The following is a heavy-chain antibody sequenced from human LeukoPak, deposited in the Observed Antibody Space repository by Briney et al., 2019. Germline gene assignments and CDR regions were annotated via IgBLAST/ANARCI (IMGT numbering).Heavy chain of an antibody. Sequence: PGGALRLSCAASGFTFSSYEMNWVRQAPGKGLAWVSDISSSVSTIYYATSVKSRFTISRDNAQPSLYLQMNSLRAEDTAVYYCAGEGGESNYAGGQGTLVTVSS. CDR2: ISSSVSTI. V-gene: IGHV3-48*03. CDR3: AGEGGESNYA. J-gene: IGHJ4*02. D-gene: IGHD3-16*01. CDR1: GFTFSSYE.